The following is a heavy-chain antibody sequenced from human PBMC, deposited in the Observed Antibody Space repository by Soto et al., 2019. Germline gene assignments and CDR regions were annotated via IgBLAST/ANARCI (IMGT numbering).Heavy chain of an antibody. D-gene: IGHD6-13*01. CDR3: ARGYPASRQGSFDY. J-gene: IGHJ4*02. CDR2: IYYSGST. CDR1: GGSISSYY. V-gene: IGHV4-59*01. Sequence: QVQLQESGPGLVKPSETLSLTCTVSGGSISSYYWSWIRQPPGKGLEWIGYIYYSGSTNYNPSLKSRVTISVDTSKNQFSLKLSSVTAADTAVYYCARGYPASRQGSFDYWGQGTLVTVSS.